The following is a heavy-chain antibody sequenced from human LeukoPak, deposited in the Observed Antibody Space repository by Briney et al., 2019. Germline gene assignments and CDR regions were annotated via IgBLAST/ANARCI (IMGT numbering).Heavy chain of an antibody. CDR1: GFTFSSYA. V-gene: IGHV3-23*01. CDR3: AKDDGSGYSLDY. J-gene: IGHJ4*02. Sequence: SGGSLRLSCEASGFTFSSYAMSWVRQAPGKGLEWVSAISGSGGSTYYADSVKGRFTISRDNSKNTLYLQMNSLRAEDTAVYYCAKDDGSGYSLDYWGQGTLVTVSS. CDR2: ISGSGGST. D-gene: IGHD3-22*01.